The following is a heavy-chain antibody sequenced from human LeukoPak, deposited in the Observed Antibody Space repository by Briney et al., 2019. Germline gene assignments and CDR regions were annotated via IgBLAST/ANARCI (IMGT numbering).Heavy chain of an antibody. D-gene: IGHD2-2*01. V-gene: IGHV3-33*01. Sequence: GGSLRLSCAASGFTFSSYGMHWVRQAPGKGLEWLAVIWYDGSNKYYADSVKGRFTISRDNSKNTLYLQMNSLRAEDTAVYYCARATLGYCSTTSCQGYNWFDPWGQGTLVTVSS. J-gene: IGHJ5*02. CDR1: GFTFSSYG. CDR2: IWYDGSNK. CDR3: ARATLGYCSTTSCQGYNWFDP.